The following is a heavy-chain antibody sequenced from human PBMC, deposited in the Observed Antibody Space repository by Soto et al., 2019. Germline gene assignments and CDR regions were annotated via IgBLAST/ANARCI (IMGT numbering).Heavy chain of an antibody. V-gene: IGHV3-23*01. CDR1: GFTFSSYA. D-gene: IGHD3-3*01. J-gene: IGHJ3*02. CDR3: AKAVFTSFGVVITFPGAFDI. CDR2: ISGSGGST. Sequence: GGSLRLSCAASGFTFSSYAMSWVRQAPGKGLEWVSAISGSGGSTYYADSVKGRFTISRDNSKSTLYLQMNSLRAEDMAVYYCAKAVFTSFGVVITFPGAFDIWGQGTMVTVSS.